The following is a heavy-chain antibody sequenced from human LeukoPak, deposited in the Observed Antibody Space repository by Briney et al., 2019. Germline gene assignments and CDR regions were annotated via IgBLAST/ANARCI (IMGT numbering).Heavy chain of an antibody. J-gene: IGHJ6*03. CDR3: ARLRAAAGTRGYYYYYMDV. Sequence: PSETLSLTCTVSGGFISSYYWSWIRQPPGKGLEWIGYIYYSGSTNYNPSLKSRVTISVDTSKNQFSLKLSSVTAADTAVYYCARLRAAAGTRGYYYYYMDVWGKGTTVTISS. CDR1: GGFISSYY. D-gene: IGHD6-13*01. V-gene: IGHV4-59*12. CDR2: IYYSGST.